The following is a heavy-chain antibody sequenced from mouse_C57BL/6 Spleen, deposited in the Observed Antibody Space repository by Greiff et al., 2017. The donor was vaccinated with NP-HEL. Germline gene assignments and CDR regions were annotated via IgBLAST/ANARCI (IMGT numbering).Heavy chain of an antibody. V-gene: IGHV1-69*01. CDR2: IDPSDSYT. CDR1: GYTFTSYW. J-gene: IGHJ4*01. Sequence: QVQLQQPGAELVMPGASVKLSCKASGYTFTSYWMHWVKQRPGQGLEWIGEIDPSDSYTNYNQKFKGKSTLTVDKSSSTAYMQLSSLTSEDSAVYYRARGGDGYGYAMDYWGQGTSVTVAS. D-gene: IGHD2-3*01. CDR3: ARGGDGYGYAMDY.